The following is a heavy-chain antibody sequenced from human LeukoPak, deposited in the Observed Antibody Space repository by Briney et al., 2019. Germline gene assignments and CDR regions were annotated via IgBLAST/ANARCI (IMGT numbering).Heavy chain of an antibody. J-gene: IGHJ6*03. CDR3: ARVPGYSSSPYYYYYMDV. Sequence: PSETLSLTCAVYGGSFSGYYWSWIRQPPGKGLEWIGEINHSGSTNYNPSLKSRVTISVDTSKNQFSLKLSSVTAADTAVYYCARVPGYSSSPYYYYYMDVWGKGTTVTVSS. CDR1: GGSFSGYY. CDR2: INHSGST. D-gene: IGHD6-6*01. V-gene: IGHV4-34*01.